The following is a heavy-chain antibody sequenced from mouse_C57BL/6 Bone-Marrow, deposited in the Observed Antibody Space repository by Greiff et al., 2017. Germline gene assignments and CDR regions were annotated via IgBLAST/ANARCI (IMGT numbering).Heavy chain of an antibody. CDR1: GYTFTSYG. J-gene: IGHJ3*01. V-gene: IGHV1-81*01. Sequence: VKLMESGAELARPGASVKLSCKASGYTFTSYGISWVKQRTGQGLEWIGEIYPRSGNTYYNEKFKGKATLTADKSSSTAYMELRSLTSEDSAVYFCARGGYYGSSPLFAYWGQGTLVTVSA. CDR2: IYPRSGNT. D-gene: IGHD1-1*01. CDR3: ARGGYYGSSPLFAY.